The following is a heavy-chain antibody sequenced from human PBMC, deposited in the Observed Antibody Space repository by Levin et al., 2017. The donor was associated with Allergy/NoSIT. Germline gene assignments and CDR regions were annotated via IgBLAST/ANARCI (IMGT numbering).Heavy chain of an antibody. CDR1: GFTFSSRA. J-gene: IGHJ4*02. Sequence: GESLKISCAASGFTFSSRAMTWVRQAAGKGLEWVSGISGDGYDRHYADSVKGRFTISRDNSENTVYLQMNSLTVDDTAIYYCAKGNTIFGSGRLDYWGRGTLVTVSS. V-gene: IGHV3-23*01. CDR2: ISGDGYDR. CDR3: AKGNTIFGSGRLDY. D-gene: IGHD3-3*01.